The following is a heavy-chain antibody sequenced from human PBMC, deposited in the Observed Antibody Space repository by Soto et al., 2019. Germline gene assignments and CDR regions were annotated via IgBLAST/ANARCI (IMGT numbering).Heavy chain of an antibody. CDR3: ARAPFSVYSYGCDY. CDR1: GDSISSGDYY. J-gene: IGHJ4*02. CDR2: IYYSGST. D-gene: IGHD5-18*01. Sequence: SETLSLTCTVSGDSISSGDYYWNRISQHPGQGLEWIGNIYYSGSTYYNPSIRGRVTISLGTSKNQFSLILTSVTAADTAVYYCARAPFSVYSYGCDYWGQGTLVTVSS. V-gene: IGHV4-31*03.